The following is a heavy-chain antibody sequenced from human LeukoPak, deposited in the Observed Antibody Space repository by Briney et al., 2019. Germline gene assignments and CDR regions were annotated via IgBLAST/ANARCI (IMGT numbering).Heavy chain of an antibody. V-gene: IGHV3-53*01. Sequence: GGSLRLSCAASGFTVSSNYMSWVRQAPGKGLEWVSVIYSGGSTYYADSVKGRFTISRDNSKNMLYLQMNSLRAEDTAVYYCAKDASWGLGIISYFDYWGQGTLVTVSS. CDR2: IYSGGST. CDR3: AKDASWGLGIISYFDY. CDR1: GFTVSSNY. J-gene: IGHJ4*02. D-gene: IGHD7-27*01.